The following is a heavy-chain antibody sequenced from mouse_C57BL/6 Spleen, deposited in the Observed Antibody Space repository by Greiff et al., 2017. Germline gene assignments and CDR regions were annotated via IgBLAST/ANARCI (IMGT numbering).Heavy chain of an antibody. V-gene: IGHV7-1*01. D-gene: IGHD2-2*01. Sequence: DVKLVESGGGLVQSGRSLRLSCATSGFTFSDFYMEWVRQAPGKGLEWIAASRNKANDYTTEYSASVKGRFIVSRDTSQSILYLQMNALRAEDTAIYYCARDGGVTGAMDYWGQGTSVTVSS. CDR3: ARDGGVTGAMDY. J-gene: IGHJ4*01. CDR1: GFTFSDFY. CDR2: SRNKANDYTT.